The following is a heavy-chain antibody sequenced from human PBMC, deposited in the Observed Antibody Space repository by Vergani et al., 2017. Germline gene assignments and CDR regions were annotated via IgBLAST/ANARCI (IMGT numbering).Heavy chain of an antibody. J-gene: IGHJ4*02. Sequence: VQLVESGGGLIQPGGSLRLSCAASGFTFSDYYMSWIRQAPGKGLEWVSYISSSGSTIYYADSVKGRFTISRVNAKNSLYLQMNSLRAEDTAVYYCAKVEGDILTGYYIAYIDYWGQGTLVTVSS. CDR2: ISSSGSTI. CDR1: GFTFSDYY. D-gene: IGHD3-9*01. CDR3: AKVEGDILTGYYIAYIDY. V-gene: IGHV3-11*01.